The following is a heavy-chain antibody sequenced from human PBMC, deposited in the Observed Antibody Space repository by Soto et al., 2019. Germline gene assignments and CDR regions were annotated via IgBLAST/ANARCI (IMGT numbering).Heavy chain of an antibody. CDR2: ISSSSSYI. J-gene: IGHJ4*02. V-gene: IGHV3-21*01. CDR3: ARDSPPWSGYYTGFDY. CDR1: GFAFSSYS. Sequence: GSLRLSCAASGFAFSSYSMNWVRQAPGKGLEWVSSISSSSSYIYYADSVKGRFTISRDNAKNSLYLQMNSLRAEDTAVYYCARDSPPWSGYYTGFDYWGQGTLVTVSS. D-gene: IGHD3-3*01.